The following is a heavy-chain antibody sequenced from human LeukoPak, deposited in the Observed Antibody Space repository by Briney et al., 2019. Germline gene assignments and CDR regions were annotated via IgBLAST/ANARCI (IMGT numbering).Heavy chain of an antibody. CDR3: AKDIQSGFHYTNSLDS. J-gene: IGHJ4*02. CDR1: GFMFTHHE. D-gene: IGHD4-11*01. V-gene: IGHV3-33*06. Sequence: GGSLRLSCTASGFMFTHHEMHWVRQAPGKGLEWVAVIWSDGTNKFYSDSVKGRFAISRDNSNDMVYLQMNGLRVDDTAVYYCAKDIQSGFHYTNSLDSWGQGTLVIVSS. CDR2: IWSDGTNK.